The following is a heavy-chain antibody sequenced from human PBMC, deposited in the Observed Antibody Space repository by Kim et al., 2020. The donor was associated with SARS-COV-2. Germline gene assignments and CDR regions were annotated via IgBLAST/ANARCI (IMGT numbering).Heavy chain of an antibody. J-gene: IGHJ6*02. D-gene: IGHD5-18*01. CDR1: GGSISSYY. CDR2: IYYSGST. Sequence: SETLSLTCTVSGGSISSYYWSWIRQPPGKGLEWIGYIYYSGSTNYNPSLKSRVTISVDTSKNQFSLKLSSVTAADTAVYYCARDLTAMEPGGYGMDVWGQGTTVTVSS. CDR3: ARDLTAMEPGGYGMDV. V-gene: IGHV4-59*13.